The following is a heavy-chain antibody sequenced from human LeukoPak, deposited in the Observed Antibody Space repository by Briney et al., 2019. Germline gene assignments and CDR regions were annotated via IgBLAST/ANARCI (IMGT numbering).Heavy chain of an antibody. CDR2: IYYSVTT. J-gene: IGHJ4*02. CDR3: AREGYSSPYYYFDQ. D-gene: IGHD3-22*01. CDR1: GGSISSDY. V-gene: IGHV4-59*01. Sequence: PETLSLTCSLSGGSISSDYWSWIRQPPGKGLEWSGYIYYSVTTNYNPSLKSRVTISVDTSENQFSLKLSSVTAADTPVYYCAREGYSSPYYYFDQWGQGTLVTVSS.